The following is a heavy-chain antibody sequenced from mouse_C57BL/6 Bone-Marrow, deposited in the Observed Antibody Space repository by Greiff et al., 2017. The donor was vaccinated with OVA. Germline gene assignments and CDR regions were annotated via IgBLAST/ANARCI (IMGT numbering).Heavy chain of an antibody. D-gene: IGHD1-1*01. J-gene: IGHJ2*01. CDR2: IYPGDGDT. V-gene: IGHV1-82*01. Sequence: QVTLKVSGPELVKPGASVKISCKASGYAFSSSWMNWVKQRPGKGLEWIGRIYPGDGDTNYNGKFKGKATLTADKSSSTAYMQLSSLTSEDSAVYFCARSGYYGTFDYWGQGTTLTVSS. CDR3: ARSGYYGTFDY. CDR1: GYAFSSSW.